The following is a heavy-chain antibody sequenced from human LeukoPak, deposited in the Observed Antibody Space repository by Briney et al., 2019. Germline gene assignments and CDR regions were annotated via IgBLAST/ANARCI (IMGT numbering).Heavy chain of an antibody. CDR3: ARDLAAPRFDP. CDR1: GGPISSYY. CDR2: IYYSGST. Sequence: SETLSLTCIVSGGPISSYYWSWIRQPPGKGLEWIGYIYYSGSTNYNPSLKSRVTISVDTSKNQFSLKLSSVTAADTAVYYCARDLAAPRFDPWGQGTLVTVSS. D-gene: IGHD6-13*01. J-gene: IGHJ5*02. V-gene: IGHV4-59*01.